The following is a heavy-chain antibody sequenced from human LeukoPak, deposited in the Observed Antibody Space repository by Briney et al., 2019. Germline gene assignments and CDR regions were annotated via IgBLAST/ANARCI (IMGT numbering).Heavy chain of an antibody. CDR3: TRDSGTTGEVKFDP. CDR2: IYSSGTI. J-gene: IGHJ5*02. V-gene: IGHV4-4*07. D-gene: IGHD3-10*01. CDR1: GGSISSYY. Sequence: SETLSLSCSVSGGSISSYYWSWIRQPAGKGLEWIGRIYSSGTITYNPSLQSRVTMSVDTSKNEFSLKMSSVTAADTAVYYCTRDSGTTGEVKFDPWGQGTLVAVSS.